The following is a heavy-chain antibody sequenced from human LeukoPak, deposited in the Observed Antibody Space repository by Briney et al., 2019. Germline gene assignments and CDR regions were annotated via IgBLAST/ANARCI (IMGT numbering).Heavy chain of an antibody. V-gene: IGHV3-74*01. CDR2: INSDGGST. Sequence: GGSLRLSCAASGFTFSSYWMHWVRQAPGKGLVWVSRINSDGGSTSYADSVKGRFTISRDNAKKSLYLQMNSLRAEDTAVYYCARHRWSMGLDAFDIWGQGTMVAVSS. J-gene: IGHJ3*02. CDR3: ARHRWSMGLDAFDI. CDR1: GFTFSSYW. D-gene: IGHD2-8*01.